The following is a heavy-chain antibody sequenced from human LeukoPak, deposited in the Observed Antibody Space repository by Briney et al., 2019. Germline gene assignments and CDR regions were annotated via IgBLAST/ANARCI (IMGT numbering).Heavy chain of an antibody. CDR3: AKDHSKVAAAARGGFDS. Sequence: GGSLRLSCAGSGFTFNNFAMNWVRQAPGKGLEWVSSIAGSGGSSHYADSVKGRFTISRDNSKNTVYLEMTSLRAEDTAIYYCAKDHSKVAAAARGGFDSWGLGALVTVSS. CDR2: IAGSGGSS. V-gene: IGHV3-23*01. CDR1: GFTFNNFA. J-gene: IGHJ4*02. D-gene: IGHD6-13*01.